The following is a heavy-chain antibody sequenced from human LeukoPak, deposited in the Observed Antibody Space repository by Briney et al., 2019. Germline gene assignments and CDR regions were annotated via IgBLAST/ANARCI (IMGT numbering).Heavy chain of an antibody. CDR1: GGSLRGCY. CDR3: AREGVERSYGMDV. V-gene: IGHV4-34*01. CDR2: INHSGST. J-gene: IGHJ6*02. D-gene: IGHD3-10*01. Sequence: SETLSLTCAVYGGSLRGCYWSWIPQPPGKGLEWIGEINHSGSTNYNPSLKSRVTISVDTSKKQFSLKLSSVTAADTAVYYCAREGVERSYGMDVWGQGTTVTVSS.